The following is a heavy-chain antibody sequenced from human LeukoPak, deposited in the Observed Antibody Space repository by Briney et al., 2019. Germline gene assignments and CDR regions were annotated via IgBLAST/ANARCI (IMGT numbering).Heavy chain of an antibody. D-gene: IGHD6-6*01. V-gene: IGHV3-48*03. J-gene: IGHJ4*02. CDR3: ARDSSSSSCFDY. CDR1: GFTFNSYE. Sequence: PGTSLRLSCAASGFTFNSYEMNWVRQAPGKGLEWVSYISSSGSTIYYADSVKGRFTISRDNAKNSLYLQMNSLRAEDTAVYYCARDSSSSSCFDYWGQGTLVTVSS. CDR2: ISSSGSTI.